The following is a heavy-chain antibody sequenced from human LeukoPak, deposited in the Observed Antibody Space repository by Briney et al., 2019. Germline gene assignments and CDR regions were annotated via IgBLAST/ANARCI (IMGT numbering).Heavy chain of an antibody. CDR1: GYTFTSYD. Sequence: ASVKVSCKASGYTFTSYDINWVRQATGQGLEWMGWMNPNSGNTGYAQKFQGRVTMTRNTSISTAYMELSSLRSEDTAVYYCATLRSSSGAFDIWGQGTMVTVSS. D-gene: IGHD6-6*01. CDR3: ATLRSSSGAFDI. V-gene: IGHV1-8*01. CDR2: MNPNSGNT. J-gene: IGHJ3*02.